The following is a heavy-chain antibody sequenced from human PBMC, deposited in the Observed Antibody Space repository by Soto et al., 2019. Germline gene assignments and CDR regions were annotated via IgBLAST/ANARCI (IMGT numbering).Heavy chain of an antibody. V-gene: IGHV4-39*01. CDR2: IHYSGST. CDR3: ATLPLYGDPKAGF. D-gene: IGHD4-17*01. J-gene: IGHJ4*02. CDR1: GGSISSSNY. Sequence: QLQLQESGPGLVKPSETLSLTCTVSGGSISSSNYWGWIRQPPGKGLEWIGSIHYSGSTYYNSSLQNRVTLSVDTSRNQFSLKLTSVTAADTAVYYCATLPLYGDPKAGFWGQGTLVTVSS.